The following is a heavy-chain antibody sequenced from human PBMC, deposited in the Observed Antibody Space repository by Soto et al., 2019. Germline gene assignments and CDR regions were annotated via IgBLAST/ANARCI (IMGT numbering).Heavy chain of an antibody. CDR2: INAGNGNT. D-gene: IGHD6-6*01. CDR1: GYTFTSYA. Sequence: QVQLVQSGAEVKKPGASVKVSCKASGYTFTSYAMHWVRQAPGQRLEWMGWINAGNGNTKYSQKFQGRVTITRDTSAITAYMELSSLRSEDTAVYYCARDIAARLLYYYYMDVWGKGTTVTVSS. CDR3: ARDIAARLLYYYYMDV. J-gene: IGHJ6*03. V-gene: IGHV1-3*01.